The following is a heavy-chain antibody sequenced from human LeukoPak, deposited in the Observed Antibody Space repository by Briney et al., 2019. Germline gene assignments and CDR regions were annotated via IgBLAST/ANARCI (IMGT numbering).Heavy chain of an antibody. CDR1: GGSISSYY. J-gene: IGHJ4*02. D-gene: IGHD6-13*01. CDR2: IYYSGST. CDR3: ALINSSSWPNFDY. V-gene: IGHV4-59*08. Sequence: SETLSLTCTVSGGSISSYYWSWIRQPPGKGLEWIGYIYYSGSTNYNPSLKSRVTISVDTSKNQFSLKLSSVTAADTAVYYCALINSSSWPNFDYWGQGTLVTVSS.